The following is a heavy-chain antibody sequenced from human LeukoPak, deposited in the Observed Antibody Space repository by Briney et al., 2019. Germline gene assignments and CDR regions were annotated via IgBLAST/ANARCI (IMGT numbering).Heavy chain of an antibody. CDR1: GFTFRSYA. CDR2: ISGSGTGT. Sequence: GGSLRLSCAASGFTFRSYAKNWVRQVPGKGLEWVSGISGSGTGTYYADSVKGRFTISRDNSKNTLFLQMNSLRAEDTAVYYCVKGSLYSSGCYDYWGQGTLVSVSA. CDR3: VKGSLYSSGCYDY. D-gene: IGHD6-19*01. J-gene: IGHJ4*02. V-gene: IGHV3-23*01.